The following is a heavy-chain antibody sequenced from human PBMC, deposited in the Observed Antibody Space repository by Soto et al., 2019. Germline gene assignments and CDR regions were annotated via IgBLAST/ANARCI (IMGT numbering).Heavy chain of an antibody. CDR2: IHYSGST. Sequence: VQLQESGPGLVNPSETLSLTCTVSGGSISGYYWSWIRQSPGKGLEWIGYIHYSGSTNYNPSLKCRVTISVDTSKNPLSLKLSSVTAADTAVYYCARGSAAGTKSPFDYWGQGTLVTVSS. J-gene: IGHJ4*02. CDR1: GGSISGYY. V-gene: IGHV4-59*01. CDR3: ARGSAAGTKSPFDY. D-gene: IGHD6-13*01.